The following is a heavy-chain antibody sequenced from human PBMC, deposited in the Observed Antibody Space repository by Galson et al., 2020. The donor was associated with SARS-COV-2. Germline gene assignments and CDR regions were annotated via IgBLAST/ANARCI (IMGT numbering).Heavy chain of an antibody. CDR1: ALSLNSDFY. J-gene: IGHJ2*01. CDR2: IYQGGTT. D-gene: IGHD3-22*01. Sequence: SETLSLTCPLSALSLNSDFYWGCIRQPPGKGLEWIGTIYQGGTTYYNPSLKSRVTISIDQSKNQFSLTMTSVTAADTAVYYCAGPASRGYCSIWYFDLWGRGTLVTVSS. CDR3: AGPASRGYCSIWYFDL. V-gene: IGHV4-38-2*01.